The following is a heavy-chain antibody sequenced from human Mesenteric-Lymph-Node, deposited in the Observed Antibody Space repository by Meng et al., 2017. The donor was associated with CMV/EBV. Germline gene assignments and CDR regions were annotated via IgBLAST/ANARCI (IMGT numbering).Heavy chain of an antibody. CDR3: ARDSGAFDI. CDR1: GFTFSSYA. J-gene: IGHJ3*02. Sequence: GGSLRLSCAASGFTFSSYAMHWVRQAPGKGLEWVAVISYDGSNKYYADSVKGRFTISRDNSKNTLYLQMNSLRAEDTAVYYCARDSGAFDIWGQGTMVTVSS. V-gene: IGHV3-30-3*01. CDR2: ISYDGSNK.